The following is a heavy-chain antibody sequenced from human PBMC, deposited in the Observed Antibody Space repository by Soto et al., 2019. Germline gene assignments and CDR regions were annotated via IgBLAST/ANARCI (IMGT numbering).Heavy chain of an antibody. V-gene: IGHV4-28*01. J-gene: IGHJ6*02. CDR1: GYSISSSNW. CDR3: AKTLQDYGMDV. CDR2: IYYSGST. Sequence: PSETLSLTCAVSGYSISSSNWWGWIRQPPGKGLEWIGYIYYSGSTYYNASPKSRVTMSVDTSKNQFSLKLSSVTAVDTAVYYCAKTLQDYGMDVWGQGTTVTVSS.